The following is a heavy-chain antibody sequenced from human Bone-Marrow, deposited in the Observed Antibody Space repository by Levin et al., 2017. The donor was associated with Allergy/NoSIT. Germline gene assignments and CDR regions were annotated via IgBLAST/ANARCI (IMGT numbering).Heavy chain of an antibody. V-gene: IGHV3-30*04. D-gene: IGHD4-17*01. CDR3: ARVTSDYGDYTLLGYFDY. J-gene: IGHJ4*02. Sequence: LSLTCAASGFTFSSYAMHWVRQAPGKGLEWVAVISYDGSNKYYADSVKGRFTISRDNSKNTLYLQMNSLRAEDTAVYYCARVTSDYGDYTLLGYFDYWGQGTLVTVSS. CDR1: GFTFSSYA. CDR2: ISYDGSNK.